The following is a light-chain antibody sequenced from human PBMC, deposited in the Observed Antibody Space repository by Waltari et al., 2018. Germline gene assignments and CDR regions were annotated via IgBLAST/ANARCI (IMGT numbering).Light chain of an antibody. CDR3: QSYDSSVSAWV. V-gene: IGLV1-40*01. J-gene: IGLJ3*02. CDR1: TSNIAAGYD. CDR2: GHN. Sequence: QSVLPQPPPVSGAPGQSINISCTGSTSNIAAGYDVHWYQHLPGTAPKLLIYGHNNRPSGVPDRFSGSKSGTSASLAITGLQAEDEADDYCQSYDSSVSAWVFGGGTKLTVV.